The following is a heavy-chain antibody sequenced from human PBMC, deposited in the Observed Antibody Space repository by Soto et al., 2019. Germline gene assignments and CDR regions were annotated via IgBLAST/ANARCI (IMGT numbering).Heavy chain of an antibody. CDR1: GFTFSSYS. CDR3: ARDQLYYNDISGRPLNAFDV. CDR2: ISSSSSTI. J-gene: IGHJ3*01. D-gene: IGHD3-22*01. Sequence: PGGSLRLSCAASGFTFSSYSMNWVRRAPGKGLEWVSYISSSSSTIYYADSVKGRFTISRDNAKNSLYLQMNSLRAEDTAVYYCARDQLYYNDISGRPLNAFDVWGQGTMVTVSS. V-gene: IGHV3-48*01.